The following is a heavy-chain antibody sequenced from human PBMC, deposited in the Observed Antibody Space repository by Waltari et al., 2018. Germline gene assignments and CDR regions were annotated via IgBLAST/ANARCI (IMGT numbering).Heavy chain of an antibody. V-gene: IGHV3-21*01. D-gene: IGHD6-6*01. J-gene: IGHJ4*02. Sequence: EVQLVESGGGLVKPGGSLRLSCAASGFTFSSYSMNWVRQAPGKGLGWVSSISSSSSYISYADSVKGRFTISRDNAKNSLYLQMNSLRAEDTAVYYCVVSGSSDYWGQGTLVTVSS. CDR1: GFTFSSYS. CDR2: ISSSSSYI. CDR3: VVSGSSDY.